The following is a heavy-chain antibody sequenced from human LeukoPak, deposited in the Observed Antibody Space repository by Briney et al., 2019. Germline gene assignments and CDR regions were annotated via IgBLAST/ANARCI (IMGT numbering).Heavy chain of an antibody. D-gene: IGHD3-10*01. CDR2: IDSTSTYV. CDR3: ARNFDYYGSGTYNDW. CDR1: GFTFSSYS. Sequence: GGSLRLSCAASGFTFSSYSMNWVRQTPGKRLEWVSSIDSTSTYVYYVDSVKGRFTVSRDNAKRSLYLQMNSLSAEDTAIYYCARNFDYYGSGTYNDWWGQGTLVTVSS. V-gene: IGHV3-21*01. J-gene: IGHJ4*02.